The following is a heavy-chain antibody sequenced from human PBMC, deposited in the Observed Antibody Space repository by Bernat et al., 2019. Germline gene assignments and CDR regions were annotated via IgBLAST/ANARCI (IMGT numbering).Heavy chain of an antibody. J-gene: IGHJ4*02. CDR3: AKSGCGGDCYTDY. CDR1: GFTFSNYA. V-gene: IGHV3-23*01. CDR2: ITASGGST. Sequence: EVQLLESGGGLVQPGGSLRLSCAASGFTFSNYAISWVRQAPGKGLEWVSVITASGGSTHYSDSVKGRFTISRDNSKNTLYLQMNRLRAEDTAIYYCAKSGCGGDCYTDYWGQGTLVSGSS. D-gene: IGHD2-21*01.